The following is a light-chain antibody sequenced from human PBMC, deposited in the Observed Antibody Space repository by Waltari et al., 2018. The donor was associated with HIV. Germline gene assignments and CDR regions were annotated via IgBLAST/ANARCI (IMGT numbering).Light chain of an antibody. CDR2: EKN. CDR1: SSNIGNNY. V-gene: IGLV1-51*02. CDR3: GTWDSSLSGGV. J-gene: IGLJ3*02. Sequence: QSVLTQPPSVSAAPGQKVTMSCSGSSSNIGNNYVSWNQQFPGTAPKLLIYEKNKRPSGIPDRFSGSKSGTSATLGITGLQTGDEADYYCGTWDSSLSGGVFGGGTKLTVL.